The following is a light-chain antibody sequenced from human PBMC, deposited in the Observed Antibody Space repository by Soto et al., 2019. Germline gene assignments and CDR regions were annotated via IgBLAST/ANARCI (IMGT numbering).Light chain of an antibody. Sequence: DIQMTQSPSSLSASVGDRVTITCRASQSISTYLIWYQQKPGKAPKLLIYATSSLQSGVPSRFSGSGSGTDFTLTISSLEPEDFAVYYCQQRSNWPWTFGQGTKVDI. V-gene: IGKV1-39*01. CDR3: QQRSNWPWT. CDR2: ATS. CDR1: QSISTY. J-gene: IGKJ1*01.